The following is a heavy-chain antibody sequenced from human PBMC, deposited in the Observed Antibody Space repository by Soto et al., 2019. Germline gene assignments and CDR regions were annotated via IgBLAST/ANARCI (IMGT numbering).Heavy chain of an antibody. CDR1: GGSISSYY. V-gene: IGHV4-59*01. CDR2: IYYSGST. J-gene: IGHJ4*02. Sequence: ASETLSLTCTVSGGSISSYYWSWIRQPPGKGLEWIGYIYYSGSTNYNPSLKSRVTISVDTSKNQFSLKLSSVTAADTAVYYCARAYTAMVDFDYWGQGTLVTVSS. D-gene: IGHD5-18*01. CDR3: ARAYTAMVDFDY.